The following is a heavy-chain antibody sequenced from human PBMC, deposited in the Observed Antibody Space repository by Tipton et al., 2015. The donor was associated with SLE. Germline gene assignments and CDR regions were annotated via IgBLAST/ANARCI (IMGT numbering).Heavy chain of an antibody. Sequence: TLSPTCAVYGGSFSGYYWSWIRQPPGKGLEWIGEINHSGSTNYNPSLKSRVTISVDTSKNQFSLKLTYVTAADTAVYYCVRGGGSSSGRWFDPWGRGTLVTVSS. CDR1: GGSFSGYY. CDR3: VRGGGSSSGRWFDP. CDR2: INHSGST. D-gene: IGHD3-10*01. V-gene: IGHV4-34*01. J-gene: IGHJ5*02.